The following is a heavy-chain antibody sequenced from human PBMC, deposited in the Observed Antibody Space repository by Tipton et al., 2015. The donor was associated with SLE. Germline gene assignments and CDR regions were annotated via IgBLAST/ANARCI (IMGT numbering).Heavy chain of an antibody. Sequence: GLVKPSETLSLTCTVSGGSISSDSYYWSWLRQSAGKGLEWIGHIYSSGRTNYNPSLKSRVTMSVDTSKNQFSLRLSSVTAADTAVYYCARDSERIDWLSEGNYYFYVDVWGNGTTVTVSS. CDR2: IYSSGRT. CDR3: ARDSERIDWLSEGNYYFYVDV. CDR1: GGSISSDSYY. D-gene: IGHD3-9*01. J-gene: IGHJ6*03. V-gene: IGHV4-61*02.